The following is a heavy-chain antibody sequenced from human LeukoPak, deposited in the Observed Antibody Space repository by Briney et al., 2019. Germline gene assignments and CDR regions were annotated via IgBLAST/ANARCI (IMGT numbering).Heavy chain of an antibody. CDR3: AKAYCSSTSCYGWFDP. V-gene: IGHV3-23*01. J-gene: IGHJ5*02. Sequence: GGSLRLSCAASGFTFSSYAMSWVRQAPGKGLEWVSAISGSGGSTYYADSVKGRFTISRDNSKNTLYLQMTSLRAEDTAVYYCAKAYCSSTSCYGWFDPWGQGTLVTVSS. CDR1: GFTFSSYA. D-gene: IGHD2-2*01. CDR2: ISGSGGST.